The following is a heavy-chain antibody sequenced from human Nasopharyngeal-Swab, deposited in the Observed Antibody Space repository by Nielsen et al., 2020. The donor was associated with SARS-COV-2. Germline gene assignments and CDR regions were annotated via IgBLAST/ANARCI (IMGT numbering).Heavy chain of an antibody. Sequence: SQTLSLTCGVYGGSLSGHYWSWLRQPPGKGLEWIGEINHSGTTNYKPSLKSRVTISVDTSKNQFSLKVRSVSAADTAIYFCARGRGGQQLVRTYYYYGLDVWGQGTTVTVSS. CDR3: ARGRGGQQLVRTYYYYGLDV. V-gene: IGHV4-34*01. D-gene: IGHD1-1*01. J-gene: IGHJ6*02. CDR1: GGSLSGHY. CDR2: INHSGTT.